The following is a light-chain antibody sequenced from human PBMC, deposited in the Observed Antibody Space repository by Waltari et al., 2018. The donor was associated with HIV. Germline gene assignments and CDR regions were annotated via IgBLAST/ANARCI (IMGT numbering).Light chain of an antibody. J-gene: IGKJ3*01. CDR3: QRSSTWPPRIT. CDR1: QSIGRY. V-gene: IGKV3-11*01. CDR2: EAS. Sequence: EIVLTQSPATLSLSPGDRATLSCRASQSIGRYLAWYQQKPGQAPRLLIYEASNRATDIPARFSGSGSGTDFTLTIRSLEPEDFATYYCQRSSTWPPRITFGPGTTVDI.